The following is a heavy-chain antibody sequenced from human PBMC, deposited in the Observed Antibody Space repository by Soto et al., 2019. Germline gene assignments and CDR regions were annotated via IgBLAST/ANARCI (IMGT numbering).Heavy chain of an antibody. Sequence: LFLTCAVSGGSISRGGYSWSWIRQPPGKGLERIGYIYHSGSTYYNPSLKSRVTISVDRSKNQFSLKLSSVTAADTAVYYCARVSSKYDYDSSGAGAFEIWDQGTMVTFSS. CDR3: ARVSSKYDYDSSGAGAFEI. CDR1: GGSISRGGYS. J-gene: IGHJ3*02. CDR2: IYHSGST. D-gene: IGHD3-22*01. V-gene: IGHV4-30-2*01.